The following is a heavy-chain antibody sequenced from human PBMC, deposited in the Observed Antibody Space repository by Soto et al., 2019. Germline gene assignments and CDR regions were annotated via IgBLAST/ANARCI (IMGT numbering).Heavy chain of an antibody. CDR1: GASVSSGDYY. CDR3: AIVRRDTPGYWAFDI. J-gene: IGHJ3*02. CDR2: IYNSGNT. V-gene: IGHV4-30-4*01. Sequence: QVQLQESGPGLVKPSQTLSLTCTVSGASVSSGDYYWSWIRQPPGKGLEWIGYIYNSGNTCYNPSRKSQVAISVATCNNQFSLKLISVTAADTAIYYCAIVRRDTPGYWAFDIWGQGTMVTVSS. D-gene: IGHD3-9*01.